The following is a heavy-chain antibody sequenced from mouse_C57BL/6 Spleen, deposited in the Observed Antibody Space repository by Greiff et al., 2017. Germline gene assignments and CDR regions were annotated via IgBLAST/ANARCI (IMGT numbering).Heavy chain of an antibody. J-gene: IGHJ4*01. Sequence: QVQLQQPGAELVMPGASVKLSCKASGYTFTSYWMHWVKQRPGQGLEWIGEIDPSDSYTNYNQKFKGKSTLTVDKSSSTAYMQLSSLTSEDSAVYYCARRGTVYYAMDYWGQGTSVIVSS. V-gene: IGHV1-69*01. CDR3: ARRGTVYYAMDY. D-gene: IGHD1-1*01. CDR2: IDPSDSYT. CDR1: GYTFTSYW.